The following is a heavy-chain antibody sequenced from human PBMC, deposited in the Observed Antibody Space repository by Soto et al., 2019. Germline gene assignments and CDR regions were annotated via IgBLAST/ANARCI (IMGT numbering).Heavy chain of an antibody. CDR2: ISAYNGNT. V-gene: IGHV1-18*01. D-gene: IGHD5-18*01. CDR1: GYTFTSYG. J-gene: IGHJ6*02. Sequence: ASVKVSCKASGYTFTSYGISRVRQAPGQGLEWMGWISAYNGNTNYAQKLQGGVTMTTDTSTSTAYMELRSLRSDDTAVYYCASMDEAMVSDGMDVWGQGTTVTVSS. CDR3: ASMDEAMVSDGMDV.